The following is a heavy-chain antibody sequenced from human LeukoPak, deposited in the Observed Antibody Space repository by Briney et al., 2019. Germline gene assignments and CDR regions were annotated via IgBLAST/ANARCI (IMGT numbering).Heavy chain of an antibody. Sequence: PSETLSLTCAVYGGSFSGYYWSWIRQPPGKGLEWIGEINHSGSTNHNPSLKSRVTISVDTSKNQFSLKLSSVTAADTAVYYCARLMANSYGRFDYWGQGTLVTVSS. D-gene: IGHD5-18*01. CDR3: ARLMANSYGRFDY. CDR2: INHSGST. J-gene: IGHJ4*02. V-gene: IGHV4-34*01. CDR1: GGSFSGYY.